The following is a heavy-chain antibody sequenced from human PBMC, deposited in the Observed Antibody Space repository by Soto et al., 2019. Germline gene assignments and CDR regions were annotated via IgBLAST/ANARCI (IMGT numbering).Heavy chain of an antibody. D-gene: IGHD2-8*01. Sequence: PSETLSLTCAVSGGSIRRVVYYLRWLRQLPGQGLEWLGYISYRGATYSNPSRKSRLSLSLDTSMDTFSLTLDSVTAADTVVYYGARMLAKGNLCEYFDSWGQGILVTVSS. CDR3: ARMLAKGNLCEYFDS. CDR1: GGSIRRVVYY. V-gene: IGHV4-31*11. J-gene: IGHJ4*02. CDR2: ISYRGAT.